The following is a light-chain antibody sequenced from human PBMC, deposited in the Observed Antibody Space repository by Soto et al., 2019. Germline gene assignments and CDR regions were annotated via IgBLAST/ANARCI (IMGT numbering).Light chain of an antibody. CDR3: HQYGTSPQT. CDR1: QSVGNNF. J-gene: IGKJ1*01. Sequence: ETVLTQSSDTLAPSVLERDSLYCTPSQSVGNNFLAWYQQKPGQAPTLLIYDASSRASGLPDRFSGSGSETDFTLTVSRLELEDFAVYSCHQYGTSPQTFGQGTKVDIK. V-gene: IGKV3-20*01. CDR2: DAS.